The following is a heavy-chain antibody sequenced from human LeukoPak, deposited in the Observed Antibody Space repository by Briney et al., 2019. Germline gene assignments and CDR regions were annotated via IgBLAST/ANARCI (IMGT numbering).Heavy chain of an antibody. CDR2: IYYSGST. CDR1: GGSISSGGYY. J-gene: IGHJ4*02. D-gene: IGHD6-19*01. V-gene: IGHV4-61*08. Sequence: PSETLSLTCTVSGGSISSGGYYWSWIRQPPGKGLEWIGYIYYSGSTNYNPSLKSRVTISVDTSKNQFSLKLSSVTAADTAVYYCARAGYSSGSRGLSYFDYWGQGTLVTVSS. CDR3: ARAGYSSGSRGLSYFDY.